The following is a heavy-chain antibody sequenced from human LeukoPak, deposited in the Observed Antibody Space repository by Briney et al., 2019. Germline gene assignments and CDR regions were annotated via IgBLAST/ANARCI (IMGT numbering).Heavy chain of an antibody. CDR2: ISSSGSNI. Sequence: GGSLRLSCAASGFTFSRYEMNWVRQAPGKGREWVSYISSSGSNIYYAASVKGRFTISRDNSKNSLYLRMNSLRAEDTAVYYCLQLLEDYWGQGTLVTVSS. J-gene: IGHJ4*02. V-gene: IGHV3-48*03. CDR1: GFTFSRYE. D-gene: IGHD6-19*01. CDR3: LQLLEDY.